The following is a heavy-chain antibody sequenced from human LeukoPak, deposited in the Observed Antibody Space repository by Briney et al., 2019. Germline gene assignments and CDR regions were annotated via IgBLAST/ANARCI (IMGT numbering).Heavy chain of an antibody. D-gene: IGHD2-2*01. J-gene: IGHJ6*03. CDR3: ARESPAQYRSSTSCYLIYYYYYMDV. CDR1: GGSISSYY. Sequence: PSETLSLTCTVSGGSISSYYWSWIRQPPGKGLEWIGYIYYSGSTNYNPSLKSRVTISVDTSKNQFSLKLSSVTAADTAVYYCARESPAQYRSSTSCYLIYYYYYMDVWGKGTTVTVSS. CDR2: IYYSGST. V-gene: IGHV4-59*01.